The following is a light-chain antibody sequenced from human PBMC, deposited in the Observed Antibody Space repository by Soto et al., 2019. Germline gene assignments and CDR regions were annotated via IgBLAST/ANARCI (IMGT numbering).Light chain of an antibody. CDR1: QSVGSD. V-gene: IGKV3-15*01. Sequence: IVMTQSPVTLSGSLGERATLSCRASQSVGSDVAWYHQKVGQAPQLLIYDASTRATGIPDRFSGSGSGTDFTLTINSLQSEDFAVYYCLQFNDWPLTFGQGTKVEMK. CDR3: LQFNDWPLT. CDR2: DAS. J-gene: IGKJ1*01.